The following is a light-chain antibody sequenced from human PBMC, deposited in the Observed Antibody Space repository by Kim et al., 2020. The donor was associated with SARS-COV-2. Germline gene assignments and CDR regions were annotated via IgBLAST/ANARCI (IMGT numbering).Light chain of an antibody. CDR1: ESISSW. CDR3: QQYNAYWT. Sequence: SASVGDRVTITCWASESISSWLAWYQQNPGKAPKLLIYKASSLESGVPSRFSGSGSETEFTLTISSLQPDDFATYYCQQYNAYWTFGQGTKVDIK. J-gene: IGKJ1*01. CDR2: KAS. V-gene: IGKV1-5*03.